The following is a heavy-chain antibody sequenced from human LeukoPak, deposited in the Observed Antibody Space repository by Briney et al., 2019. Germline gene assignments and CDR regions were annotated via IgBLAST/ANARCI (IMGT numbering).Heavy chain of an antibody. D-gene: IGHD1-14*01. V-gene: IGHV3-23*01. CDR1: GFTLSNYG. CDR3: ARPGLSDFDY. CDR2: ISGSGGST. Sequence: PGGSLRLSCAVSGFTLSNYGMSWVRQAPGKGLEWVAGISGSGGSTNYADSVKGRFTISRDNAKNSLYLQMNSLRAEDTAVYYCARPGLSDFDYWGQGTLVTVSS. J-gene: IGHJ4*02.